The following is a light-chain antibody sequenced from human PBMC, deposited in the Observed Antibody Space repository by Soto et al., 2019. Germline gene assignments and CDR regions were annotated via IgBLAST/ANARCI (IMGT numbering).Light chain of an antibody. CDR1: QSTSTW. J-gene: IGKJ1*01. CDR2: EAS. CDR3: QQYITLPHA. Sequence: DIQMTQSPSTLSASVGDRVTITCRASQSTSTWLAWYQQRPGKTPKLLISEASKLESGVPTRFSGSASGTEFTLTIRGLQPDDFATYYCQQYITLPHAFGQGTKVEIK. V-gene: IGKV1-5*03.